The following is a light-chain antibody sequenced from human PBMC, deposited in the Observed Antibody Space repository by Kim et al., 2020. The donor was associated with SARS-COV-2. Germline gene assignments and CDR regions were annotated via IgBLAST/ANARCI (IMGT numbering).Light chain of an antibody. CDR3: QVWDSSSDHWV. CDR2: YDS. Sequence: APGKTARITCGGNNIGSKSVPWYQQKPGQAPVLVIYYDSDRPSGIPERFSGSNSGNTATLTISRVEARDEADYYCQVWDSSSDHWVFGGGTQLTVL. V-gene: IGLV3-21*04. J-gene: IGLJ3*02. CDR1: NIGSKS.